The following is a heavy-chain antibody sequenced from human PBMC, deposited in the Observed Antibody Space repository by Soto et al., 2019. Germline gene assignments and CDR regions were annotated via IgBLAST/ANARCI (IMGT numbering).Heavy chain of an antibody. CDR1: GFTFSSYS. CDR3: ARDDWGAEWLPDYYSGMDV. CDR2: ISYDGSNK. Sequence: GGSLRLSCAASGFTFSSYSMHWVRQAPGKGLEWVAVISYDGSNKYYADSVKGRFTISRDNSKNTLYLQMNSLRAEDTAVYYCARDDWGAEWLPDYYSGMDVWGQGTRVTVSS. V-gene: IGHV3-30-3*01. D-gene: IGHD3-3*01. J-gene: IGHJ6*02.